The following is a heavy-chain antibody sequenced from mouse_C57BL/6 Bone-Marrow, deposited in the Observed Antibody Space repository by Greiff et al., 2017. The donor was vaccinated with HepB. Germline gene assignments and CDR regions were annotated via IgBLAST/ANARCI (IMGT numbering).Heavy chain of an antibody. D-gene: IGHD1-1*01. CDR3: ESTTVVGLWWIDV. V-gene: IGHV1-50*01. CDR1: GYTFTSYW. J-gene: IGHJ1*03. CDR2: IDPSDSYT. Sequence: QVQLQQPGAELVKPGASVKLSCKASGYTFTSYWMQWVKQRPGQGLEWIGEIDPSDSYTNYNQKFKGKATLTVDTSSSTAYMQLSSLTSEDSAVYYCESTTVVGLWWIDVWGTGTTVTVSS.